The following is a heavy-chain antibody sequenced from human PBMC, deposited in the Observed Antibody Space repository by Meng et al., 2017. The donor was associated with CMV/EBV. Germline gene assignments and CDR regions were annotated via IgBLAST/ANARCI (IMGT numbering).Heavy chain of an antibody. V-gene: IGHV4-61*01. CDR2: IYYSGST. Sequence: SETLSLTCTVSGGSVSSGSYYWSWIRQPPGKGLEWIGYIYYSGSTNYNPSLKSRVTISVYTSKNQFSLKLGSVTAADTAVYYCARFGIGCVGAFDIWGQGTMVTVSS. CDR1: GGSVSSGSYY. CDR3: ARFGIGCVGAFDI. J-gene: IGHJ3*02. D-gene: IGHD1-26*01.